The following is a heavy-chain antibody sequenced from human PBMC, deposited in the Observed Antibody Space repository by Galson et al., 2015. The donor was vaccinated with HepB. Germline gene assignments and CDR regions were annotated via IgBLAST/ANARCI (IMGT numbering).Heavy chain of an antibody. J-gene: IGHJ4*02. Sequence: SLRLSCAASGFTFSSYAMGWVRQPPGKGLEWVSSLSGSGGSTYYADSVKGRFTISRDNSKNTLYLQMNSLRAEDTAVYYCATTSTIAARALEYWGQGTLVTVSS. V-gene: IGHV3-23*01. D-gene: IGHD6-6*01. CDR3: ATTSTIAARALEY. CDR2: LSGSGGST. CDR1: GFTFSSYA.